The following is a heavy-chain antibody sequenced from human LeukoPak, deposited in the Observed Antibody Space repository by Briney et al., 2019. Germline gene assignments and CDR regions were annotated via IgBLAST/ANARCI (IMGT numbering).Heavy chain of an antibody. J-gene: IGHJ3*02. D-gene: IGHD3-22*01. V-gene: IGHV3-23*01. Sequence: PGGSLRLSCAASGFTFSSYSMNWVRQAPGKGLEWVSAISGSGGSTYYADSVKGRFTISRDNSKNTLYLQMNSLRAEDTAVYYCAKDGSGYYYGAFDIWGQGTMVTVSS. CDR3: AKDGSGYYYGAFDI. CDR2: ISGSGGST. CDR1: GFTFSSYS.